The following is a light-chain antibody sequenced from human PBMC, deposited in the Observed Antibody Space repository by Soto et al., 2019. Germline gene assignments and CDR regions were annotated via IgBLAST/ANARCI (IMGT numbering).Light chain of an antibody. Sequence: EIVLTQSPGTLSVSPGETATVSCRASESVASNYLAWYQHKPGQAPRLLIYGASSRATGIPDRFSGSGYGTDFTLTISRLEPEKFAVYYCHHYGGSRFMFSFGQGTKLEI. V-gene: IGKV3-20*01. CDR3: HHYGGSRFMFS. J-gene: IGKJ2*01. CDR1: ESVASNY. CDR2: GAS.